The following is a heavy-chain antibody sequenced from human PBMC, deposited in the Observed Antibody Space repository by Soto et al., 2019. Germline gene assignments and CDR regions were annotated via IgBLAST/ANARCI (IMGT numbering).Heavy chain of an antibody. Sequence: GGSLRLSCAASGFTFNNYAMSWVRQAPGKGLEWVSVISRSGDITYYADSVRGRFTISRDNSKTTLFLQMNSLRAEDTAVYYCAKGGYGDYGNFDFWGPGTLVTVSS. J-gene: IGHJ4*02. D-gene: IGHD4-17*01. CDR3: AKGGYGDYGNFDF. CDR2: ISRSGDIT. V-gene: IGHV3-23*01. CDR1: GFTFNNYA.